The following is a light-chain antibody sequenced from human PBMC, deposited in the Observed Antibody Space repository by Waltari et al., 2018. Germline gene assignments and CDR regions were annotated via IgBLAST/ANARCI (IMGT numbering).Light chain of an antibody. J-gene: IGLJ1*01. CDR2: EVT. Sequence: QSGLTPPASVSGSPGQSIPVSCTGTSSDVGDYNLFSWYQQYPGKAPKLMVYEVTKRTSGVSDRFSGSKSGNTASLTISGLQSEDEADYYCCSYAGLGIYVFGTGTKVTVL. CDR3: CSYAGLGIYV. V-gene: IGLV2-23*02. CDR1: SSDVGDYNL.